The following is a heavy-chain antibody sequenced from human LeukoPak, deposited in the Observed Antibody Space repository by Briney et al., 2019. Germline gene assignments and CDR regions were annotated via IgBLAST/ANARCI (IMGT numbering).Heavy chain of an antibody. D-gene: IGHD6-19*01. Sequence: GGSLRLSCSASGFTFSSYAMHWVRQAPGKGLEYVSAISSNGGSTYYADSVKGRFTISRDNAKNTLYLQMNSLRAEDTAVYYCARGGPSSGLGYWGQGTLVTVSS. CDR1: GFTFSSYA. CDR2: ISSNGGST. CDR3: ARGGPSSGLGY. V-gene: IGHV3-64*04. J-gene: IGHJ4*02.